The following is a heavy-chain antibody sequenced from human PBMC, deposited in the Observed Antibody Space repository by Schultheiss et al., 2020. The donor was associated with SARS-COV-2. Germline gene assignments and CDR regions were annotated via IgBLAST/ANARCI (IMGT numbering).Heavy chain of an antibody. CDR1: GFTFSSYE. V-gene: IGHV3-48*03. CDR2: ISATGRTI. Sequence: GGSLRLSCAASGFTFSSYEMNWVRQAPGKGLEWVSYISATGRTIYYADSVKGRFTLSRDKVNSSQYLQVFILIAEDTAVYYFATPGYSYGVHFDYLGQGTLITVAS. D-gene: IGHD5-18*01. J-gene: IGHJ4*02. CDR3: ATPGYSYGVHFDY.